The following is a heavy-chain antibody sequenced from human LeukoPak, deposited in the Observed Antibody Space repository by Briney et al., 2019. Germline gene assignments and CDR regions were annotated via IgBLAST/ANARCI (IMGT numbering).Heavy chain of an antibody. J-gene: IGHJ4*02. CDR1: GGSISSGGYY. CDR2: IYHSGST. V-gene: IGHV4-30-2*01. D-gene: IGHD3-10*02. CDR3: ARHESHAWYVL. Sequence: SQTLSLTCTVSGGSISSGGYYWSWIRQPPGKGLEWIGYIYHSGSTYYNPSLKSRVTISVDRSKNQFSLKLSSVTAADMAVYYCARHESHAWYVLWGQGTLVTVSS.